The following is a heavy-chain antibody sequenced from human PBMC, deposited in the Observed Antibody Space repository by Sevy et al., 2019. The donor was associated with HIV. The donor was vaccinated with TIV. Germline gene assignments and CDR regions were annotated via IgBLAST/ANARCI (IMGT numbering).Heavy chain of an antibody. CDR1: GFRFRRYW. CDR2: IYQDGSEK. J-gene: IGHJ6*02. V-gene: IGHV3-7*01. D-gene: IGHD4-17*01. CDR3: AREGSYGDYMLSYYYGMDV. Sequence: GGSLRLSCAASGFRFRRYWMTWVRQAPGKGLEWVASIYQDGSEKYYMDSVKGRFTVSRDNAKNSLFLQMNSLRVEDTAVYYCAREGSYGDYMLSYYYGMDVWGQGTTVTVSS.